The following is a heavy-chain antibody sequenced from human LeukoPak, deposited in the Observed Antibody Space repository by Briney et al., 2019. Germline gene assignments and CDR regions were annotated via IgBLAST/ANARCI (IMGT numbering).Heavy chain of an antibody. CDR3: ARAWGYSYGPHFDY. CDR1: GYTFTVYY. J-gene: IGHJ4*02. Sequence: ASVKVSCKASGYTFTVYYMHWVRQAPGQGLEWMGWINPNSGGTNYAQKFQGRVTMTRDTSISTAYMELSRLRSDDTAVYYCARAWGYSYGPHFDYWGQGTLVTVSS. CDR2: INPNSGGT. D-gene: IGHD5-18*01. V-gene: IGHV1-2*02.